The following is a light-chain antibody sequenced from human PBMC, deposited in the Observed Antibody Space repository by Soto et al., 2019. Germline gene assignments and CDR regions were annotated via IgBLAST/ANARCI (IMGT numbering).Light chain of an antibody. CDR1: SSDVGDYKS. CDR3: SSFTSRFTFV. J-gene: IGLJ1*01. V-gene: IGLV2-14*01. CDR2: EVT. Sequence: QSALTQPASVSGSPGQSIAISCSETSSDVGDYKSVSWYQQHPGKAPKLMISEVTNRPSGVSDRFSGSKSGNTASLTISGLQAEDEADYYCSSFTSRFTFVFGTGTKVTVL.